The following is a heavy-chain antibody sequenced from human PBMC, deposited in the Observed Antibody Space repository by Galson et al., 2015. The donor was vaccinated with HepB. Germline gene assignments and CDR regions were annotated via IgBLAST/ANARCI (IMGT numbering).Heavy chain of an antibody. J-gene: IGHJ4*02. CDR1: GFSLNNGRMG. CDR2: IFSNDEK. V-gene: IGHV2-26*01. D-gene: IGHD3-22*01. CDR3: ARVVKVDSCVSCYYFDY. Sequence: PAQVQPTQTLTLTCTVPGFSLNNGRMGVSWIRQPQGQALDWLANIFSNDEKSHNIPLKSRLTISKDTSKRQVALTMTNMDPVDTATYFCARVVKVDSCVSCYYFDYWGQGALVTVSS.